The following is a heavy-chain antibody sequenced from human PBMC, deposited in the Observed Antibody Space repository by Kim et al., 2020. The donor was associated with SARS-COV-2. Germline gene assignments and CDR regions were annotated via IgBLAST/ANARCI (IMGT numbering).Heavy chain of an antibody. CDR2: IIPIFGTA. V-gene: IGHV1-69*13. CDR1: GGTFSSYA. CDR3: AILWFGESTPYFDY. Sequence: SVKVSCKASGGTFSSYAISWVRQAPGQGLEWMGGIIPIFGTANYAQKFQGRVTITADESTSTPYMELRRLRSEDTAVYYSAILWFGESTPYFDYWGQGTLVTVSS. J-gene: IGHJ4*02. D-gene: IGHD3-10*01.